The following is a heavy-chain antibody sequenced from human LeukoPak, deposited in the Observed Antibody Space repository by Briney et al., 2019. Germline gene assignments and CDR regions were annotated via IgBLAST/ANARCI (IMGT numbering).Heavy chain of an antibody. CDR2: INHSGST. Sequence: SETLSLTCAVYGGPFSGYYWSWIRQPPGKGLEWIGEINHSGSTNYNPSLKSRVTISVDTSKNQFSLKLSSVTAADTAVYYCARGVAYYYDSSGILFDYWGQGTLVTVSS. V-gene: IGHV4-34*01. D-gene: IGHD3-22*01. CDR3: ARGVAYYYDSSGILFDY. CDR1: GGPFSGYY. J-gene: IGHJ4*02.